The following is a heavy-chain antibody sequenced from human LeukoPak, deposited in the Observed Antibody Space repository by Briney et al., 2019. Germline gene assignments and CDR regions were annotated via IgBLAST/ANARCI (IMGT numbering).Heavy chain of an antibody. D-gene: IGHD4-11*01. CDR1: GFTFNHYG. CDR3: ARDAQRGFDYSNSLKY. Sequence: GGSLRLSCAAAGFTFNHYGMHLVRQAPGKGLEWVAVIWSDGTNKYYADSVKGRFTISRDDSEKQVFLQMNSLKPEDTAVYFCARDAQRGFDYSNSLKYWGQGTPVTVST. J-gene: IGHJ4*02. CDR2: IWSDGTNK. V-gene: IGHV3-33*01.